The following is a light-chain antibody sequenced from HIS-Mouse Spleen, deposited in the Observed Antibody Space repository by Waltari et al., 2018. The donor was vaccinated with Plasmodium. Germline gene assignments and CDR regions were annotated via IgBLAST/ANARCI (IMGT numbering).Light chain of an antibody. V-gene: IGLV3-10*01. CDR1: ALPKKY. Sequence: SYELTQPPSVSVSPGQTARITCSGDALPKKYAYWYQQKSGPAPLLVIYEDRKRPSGIPERFSGASSGTMATVTISGAQVEDEADYYCYSTDSSGNHRVFGGGTKLTVL. CDR2: EDR. J-gene: IGLJ3*02. CDR3: YSTDSSGNHRV.